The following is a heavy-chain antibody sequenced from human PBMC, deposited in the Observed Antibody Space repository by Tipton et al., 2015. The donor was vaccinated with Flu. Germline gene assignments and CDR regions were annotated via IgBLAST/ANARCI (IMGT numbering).Heavy chain of an antibody. CDR1: GGFISSYY. J-gene: IGHJ5*02. D-gene: IGHD4-11*01. CDR3: ARRDYSNYVSDPKSWFDP. CDR2: IYNNEYT. V-gene: IGHV4-4*09. Sequence: TLSLTCTVSGGFISSYYWNWIRQSPGRGLEWIGYIYNNEYTKYNPSLKSRVTISVDASMSQFSLHLTSVTAADTAVYYCARRDYSNYVSDPKSWFDPWGQGTLVAVSS.